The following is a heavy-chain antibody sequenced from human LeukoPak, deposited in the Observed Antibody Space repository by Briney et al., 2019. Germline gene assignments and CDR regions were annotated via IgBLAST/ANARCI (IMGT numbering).Heavy chain of an antibody. CDR3: RGTLAGLYYFDY. Sequence: GGSLRLSCAASGFTVSSNYMSWVRQAPGKGLEWVSVIYSGGSTYYADSVKGGFTISRDNAKNSLYLQMNSLRAEDTAVYYCRGTLAGLYYFDYWGQGTLVTVSS. CDR1: GFTVSSNY. J-gene: IGHJ4*02. V-gene: IGHV3-66*01. CDR2: IYSGGST.